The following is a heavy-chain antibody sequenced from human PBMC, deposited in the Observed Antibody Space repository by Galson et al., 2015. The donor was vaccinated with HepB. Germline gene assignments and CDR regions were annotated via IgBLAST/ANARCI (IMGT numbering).Heavy chain of an antibody. V-gene: IGHV3-7*03. CDR3: APQGWAYDSSGYYPGGDY. J-gene: IGHJ4*02. CDR1: GFTFSSYW. Sequence: SLRLSCAASGFTFSSYWMSWVRQAPGKGLEWVANIKQDGSEKYYVDSVKGRFTISRDNAKNSLYLQMNSLRAEDTAVYYCAPQGWAYDSSGYYPGGDYWGQGTLVTVSS. D-gene: IGHD3-22*01. CDR2: IKQDGSEK.